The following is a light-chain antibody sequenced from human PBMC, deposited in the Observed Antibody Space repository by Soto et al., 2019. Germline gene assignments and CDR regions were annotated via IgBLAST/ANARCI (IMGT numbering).Light chain of an antibody. CDR1: SSDVWGYNS. Sequence: QSALTQPASVSGSPGQSITISCTGTSSDVWGYNSVSWYQQHPGKAPKLMIYEVSNRPSGVSNRFSGSQSGNTASLTISGLQAEDEADYYCSSYTTSSTLLYVFGTGTKLTVL. V-gene: IGLV2-14*01. CDR2: EVS. CDR3: SSYTTSSTLLYV. J-gene: IGLJ1*01.